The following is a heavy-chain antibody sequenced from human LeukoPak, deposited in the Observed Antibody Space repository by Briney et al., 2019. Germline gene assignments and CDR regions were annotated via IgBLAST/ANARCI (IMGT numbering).Heavy chain of an antibody. CDR2: INSDGSST. V-gene: IGHV3-74*01. J-gene: IGHJ5*02. CDR1: GFTFSGYW. CDR3: ARGGTYSAGLPGS. Sequence: GGSLRLSCAASGFTFSGYWMHWVRQAPGTGLGWVSRINSDGSSTNYADSVKGRFTLSRDNAKNTLYLQMNTLRAEDTAVYYCARGGTYSAGLPGSWGQGTLVTVSS. D-gene: IGHD5-18*01.